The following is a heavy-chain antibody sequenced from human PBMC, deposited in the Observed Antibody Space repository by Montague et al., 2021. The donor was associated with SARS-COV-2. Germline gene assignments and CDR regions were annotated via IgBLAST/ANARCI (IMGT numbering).Heavy chain of an antibody. V-gene: IGHV3-21*01. CDR3: VRGGACSGGKCNGGARD. CDR1: GFTFRSYT. D-gene: IGHD2-15*01. J-gene: IGHJ4*02. CDR2: ISSSSSSSI. Sequence: SLRLSFAASGFTFRSYTMNWVRQSPGMGLEWVSFISSSSSSSIYYADSLKGRFTISRDNAKNSLYLQMNSLRVEDTAVYYCVRGGACSGGKCNGGARDWGQGTLVTVSS.